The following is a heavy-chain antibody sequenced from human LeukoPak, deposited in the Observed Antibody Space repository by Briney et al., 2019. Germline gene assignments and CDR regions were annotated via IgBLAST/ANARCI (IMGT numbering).Heavy chain of an antibody. V-gene: IGHV4-34*01. CDR2: INHSGST. CDR1: GGSFSGYY. CDR3: ARDLDYGDYGNDY. Sequence: PSETLSLTCAVYGGSFSGYYWSWIRQPPGKGLEWIGEINHSGSTNYNPSLKSRVTISVDTSKNQFSLKLSSVTAADTAVYYCARDLDYGDYGNDYWGQGTLVTVSS. D-gene: IGHD4-17*01. J-gene: IGHJ4*02.